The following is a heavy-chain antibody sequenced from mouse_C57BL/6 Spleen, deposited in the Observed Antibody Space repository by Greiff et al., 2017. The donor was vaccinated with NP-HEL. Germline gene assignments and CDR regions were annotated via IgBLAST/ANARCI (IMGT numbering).Heavy chain of an antibody. CDR1: GYSITSGYY. J-gene: IGHJ3*01. V-gene: IGHV3-6*01. Sequence: EVQLVESGPGLVKPSQSLSLTCSVTGYSITSGYYWNWIRQFPGNKLEWMGYISYDGSNNYNPSLKNRISITRDTTKNQFFLKLNSVTTEDTATYYWARGGNWGQGTLVTVSA. CDR2: ISYDGSN. CDR3: ARGGN.